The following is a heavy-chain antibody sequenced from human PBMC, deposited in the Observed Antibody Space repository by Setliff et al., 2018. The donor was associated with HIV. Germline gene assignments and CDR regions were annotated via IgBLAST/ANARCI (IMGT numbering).Heavy chain of an antibody. Sequence: PGGSLRLSCAASGFTVSSYYMAWVRQAPGKGLEWVSTIYSDGSTYHADSVKGRFTLSRDTSKNTLSLQMNTLRPEDTAVYYCANDEVGFPRITFIKVIVRMWGEGTTVTVSS. V-gene: IGHV3-66*02. J-gene: IGHJ6*04. D-gene: IGHD3-10*01. CDR3: ANDEVGFPRITFIKVIVRM. CDR1: GFTVSSYY. CDR2: IYSDGST.